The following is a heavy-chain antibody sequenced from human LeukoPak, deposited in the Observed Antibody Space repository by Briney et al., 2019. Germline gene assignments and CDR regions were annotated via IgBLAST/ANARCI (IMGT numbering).Heavy chain of an antibody. CDR1: GGSISNYY. Sequence: SETPSLTCTVSGGSISNYYWSWIRQPPGKGLEWIGYIYYSGSTNYNPSLKSRVTISVDTSKNQFSLKLSSVTAADTAVYYCASRIAVAGFVFDYWGQGTLVTVSS. CDR3: ASRIAVAGFVFDY. D-gene: IGHD6-19*01. CDR2: IYYSGST. V-gene: IGHV4-59*08. J-gene: IGHJ4*02.